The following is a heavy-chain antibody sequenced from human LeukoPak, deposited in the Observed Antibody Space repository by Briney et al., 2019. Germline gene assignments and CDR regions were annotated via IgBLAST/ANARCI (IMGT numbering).Heavy chain of an antibody. V-gene: IGHV3-23*01. Sequence: GGSLRLSCAASGFTFNSYAMNWVRQAPGRGLEWVSFISGISLSIYYADSVKGRFTISRDNSKNTLYLQMNSLGGEDTAVYYCAKTYDSGSYDFDYWGQGTLVTVSS. D-gene: IGHD5-12*01. CDR2: ISGISLSI. CDR1: GFTFNSYA. J-gene: IGHJ4*02. CDR3: AKTYDSGSYDFDY.